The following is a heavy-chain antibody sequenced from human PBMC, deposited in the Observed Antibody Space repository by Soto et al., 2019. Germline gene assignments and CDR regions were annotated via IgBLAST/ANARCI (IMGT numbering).Heavy chain of an antibody. V-gene: IGHV3-74*01. J-gene: IGHJ3*02. D-gene: IGHD6-13*01. CDR3: ARLKSIAADDAFDI. CDR2: INSDGSST. CDR1: GFTFSSYW. Sequence: VQLVESGGGLVQPGGSLRLSCAASGFTFSSYWMHWVRQAPGKGLLWVSRINSDGSSTSYADSVKGRFTISRDNAKNTLYLQMNSLRADDTAVYYCARLKSIAADDAFDIWGQGTMVTVSS.